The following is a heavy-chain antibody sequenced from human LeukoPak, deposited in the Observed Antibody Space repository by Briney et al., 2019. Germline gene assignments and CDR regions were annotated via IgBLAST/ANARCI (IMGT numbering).Heavy chain of an antibody. J-gene: IGHJ6*02. V-gene: IGHV3-30*04. CDR3: VRDLGATFSYAMDV. CDR1: GFSFSSYV. Sequence: GGSLRLSCAASGFSFSSYVMHWVRQAPGKGLEWVTLVSYDGNDNDYGDSEKGRFTSSRDNSKNTLFLHMTSLRPEYTAVYYCVRDLGATFSYAMDVWGQGTAVIVSS. D-gene: IGHD1-26*01. CDR2: VSYDGNDN.